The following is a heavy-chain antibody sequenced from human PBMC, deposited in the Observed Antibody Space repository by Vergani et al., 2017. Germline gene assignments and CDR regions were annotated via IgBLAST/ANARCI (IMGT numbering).Heavy chain of an antibody. CDR2: IYYSGST. D-gene: IGHD6-19*01. V-gene: IGHV4-59*01. CDR1: GGSISPYY. J-gene: IGHJ3*02. CDR3: ARVERSGWSRGDAFDI. Sequence: QVQLQESGPGLVKPSETLSLTCIVSGGSISPYYWSWIRQPAGKGLEWIGYIYYSGSTNYNPSLKSRVTISVDTSKNQFSLKLSSVTAADTAVYYCARVERSGWSRGDAFDIWGQGTMVTVSS.